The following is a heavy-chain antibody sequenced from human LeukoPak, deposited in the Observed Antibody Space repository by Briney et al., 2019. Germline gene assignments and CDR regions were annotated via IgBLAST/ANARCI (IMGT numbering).Heavy chain of an antibody. CDR1: GGSISSYY. Sequence: SETLSLTCTVSGGSISSYYWSWIRQPPGKGLEWIGYIYYSGSTNYNPSLKSRVTISVDTSKNQFSLKLSSVTAADTAVYYCARSEPTILWFGELLSSHFDYWGQGTLVTVSS. D-gene: IGHD3-10*01. J-gene: IGHJ4*02. CDR3: ARSEPTILWFGELLSSHFDY. CDR2: IYYSGST. V-gene: IGHV4-59*08.